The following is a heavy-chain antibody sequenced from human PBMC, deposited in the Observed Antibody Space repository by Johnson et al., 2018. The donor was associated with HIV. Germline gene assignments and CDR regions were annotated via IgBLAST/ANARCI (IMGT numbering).Heavy chain of an antibody. CDR3: AVVALPMYWYDAFDI. D-gene: IGHD2-21*01. V-gene: IGHV3-20*04. CDR2: INWNSGRT. CDR1: GFTFDDYG. J-gene: IGHJ3*02. Sequence: VQLVESGGGVVRPGDSLRLSCVASGFTFDDYGMNWVRLVPGKGLEWVAGINWNSGRTGSADSLKGRFTISRDNAKNSLYLQMNSLRAEDTAVYYCAVVALPMYWYDAFDIWGQGTMVTVSS.